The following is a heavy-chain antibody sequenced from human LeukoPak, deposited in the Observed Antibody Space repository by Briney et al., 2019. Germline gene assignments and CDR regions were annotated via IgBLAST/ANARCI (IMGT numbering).Heavy chain of an antibody. CDR2: IYYDGSNN. J-gene: IGHJ6*02. CDR1: GFTFSTYG. Sequence: GGSLRLSCAASGFTFSTYGMHWVRQAPGKGLEWVALIYYDGSNNYYGDSVKGRFTISRDDSKNTLYLQMNSLRAEDTAVYYCARDRTKYFYYGLDVWGQGTTVTVSS. V-gene: IGHV3-33*01. CDR3: ARDRTKYFYYGLDV.